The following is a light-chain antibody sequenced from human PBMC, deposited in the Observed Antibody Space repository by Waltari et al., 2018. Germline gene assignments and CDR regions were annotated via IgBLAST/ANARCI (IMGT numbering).Light chain of an antibody. Sequence: EIVLTQSPATLSLSPGERAALSCRASQAISSSLARYQQKPGQGPRLLIYDAASRATGIPARFSGSGSGTDFTLTISSLEPEDFAVYYCQQRHNWPVTFGQGTRLEIK. J-gene: IGKJ5*01. CDR3: QQRHNWPVT. CDR2: DAA. V-gene: IGKV3-11*01. CDR1: QAISSS.